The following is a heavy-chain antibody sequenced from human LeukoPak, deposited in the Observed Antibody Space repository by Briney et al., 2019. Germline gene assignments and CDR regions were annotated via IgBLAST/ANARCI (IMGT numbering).Heavy chain of an antibody. V-gene: IGHV3-23*01. CDR3: AKGNYGYYFDY. D-gene: IGHD1-7*01. Sequence: GGSLRLSCAASGFTFSSHAMAWVRQAPGKGLEWVPAISVTGDISYYGDSVKGRFAISRDNSRNTLSLQLNSLRADDTAVFHCAKGNYGYYFDYWGQGILVTVPS. J-gene: IGHJ4*02. CDR2: ISVTGDIS. CDR1: GFTFSSHA.